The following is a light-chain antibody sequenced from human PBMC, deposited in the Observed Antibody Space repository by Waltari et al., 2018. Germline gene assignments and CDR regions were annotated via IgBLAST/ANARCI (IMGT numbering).Light chain of an antibody. CDR1: NRDVGSDDS. V-gene: IGLV2-11*01. CDR3: CSYAGNYKFV. J-gene: IGLJ2*01. CDR2: DAV. Sequence: QSVLTQPRSVSGSPGQSVTISCTGTNRDVGSDDSVAWYQQNAGKAPKLVIYDAVRRPSGVPHRFSGSKYGATASLTISGLQAEDEADYYCCSYAGNYKFVFGGGTKVTVL.